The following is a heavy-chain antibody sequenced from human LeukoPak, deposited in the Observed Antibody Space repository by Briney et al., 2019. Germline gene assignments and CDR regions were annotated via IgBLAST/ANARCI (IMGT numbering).Heavy chain of an antibody. CDR3: ARDRCSGGSCYSAWFDP. D-gene: IGHD2-15*01. Sequence: ASAKVSCKASGYTFTSYGISWVRQAPGQGLEWMGWISAYNGNTNYAQKLQGRVTMTTDTSTSTAYMELRSLRSDDTAVYYCARDRCSGGSCYSAWFDPWGQGTLVTVSS. CDR2: ISAYNGNT. J-gene: IGHJ5*02. CDR1: GYTFTSYG. V-gene: IGHV1-18*01.